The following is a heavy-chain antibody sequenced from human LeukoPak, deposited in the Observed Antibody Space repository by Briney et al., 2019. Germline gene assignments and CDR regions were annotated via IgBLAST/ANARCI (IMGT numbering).Heavy chain of an antibody. V-gene: IGHV1-24*01. CDR1: GYTLTELS. J-gene: IGHJ4*02. D-gene: IGHD1-1*01. CDR3: ATVGWNDKRGDFYYFDY. CDR2: FDPGDGET. Sequence: ASVKASCKVSGYTLTELSMHWVRQAPGKGLEWMGGFDPGDGETIYAQKFQGRVTMTEDTSTDTAYMELSSLRSEDTAVYYCATVGWNDKRGDFYYFDYWGQGTLVTVSS.